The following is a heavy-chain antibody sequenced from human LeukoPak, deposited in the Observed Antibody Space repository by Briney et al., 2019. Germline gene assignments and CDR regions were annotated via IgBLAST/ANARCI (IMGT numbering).Heavy chain of an antibody. CDR1: GYTFTSYG. CDR3: ARGLHGMAAATDAFDI. Sequence: EASVKVSCKASGYTFTSYGISWVRQPPGQGLECMGWISAYNGNTNYAQKLQGRVTMTTDTSTSTAYMELRSLRSDDTAVYYCARGLHGMAAATDAFDIWGQGTMVTVSS. CDR2: ISAYNGNT. D-gene: IGHD6-13*01. J-gene: IGHJ3*02. V-gene: IGHV1-18*01.